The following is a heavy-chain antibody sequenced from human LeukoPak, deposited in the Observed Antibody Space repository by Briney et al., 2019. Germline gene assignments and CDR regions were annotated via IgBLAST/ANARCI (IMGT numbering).Heavy chain of an antibody. Sequence: GGSLRPSCAASGFTFSNYWVHWVRQAPGKGLVWVSRINRDGSTTKYADSVKGRFTVSRDNAKNTLNLQMNSLRAEDTAVYYCARDKKSGESSEIDYWGQGTLVTVSS. CDR1: GFTFSNYW. V-gene: IGHV3-74*03. CDR2: INRDGSTT. D-gene: IGHD3-10*01. J-gene: IGHJ4*02. CDR3: ARDKKSGESSEIDY.